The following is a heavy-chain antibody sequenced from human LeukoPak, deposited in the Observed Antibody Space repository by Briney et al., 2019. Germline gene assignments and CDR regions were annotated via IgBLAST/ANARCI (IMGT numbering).Heavy chain of an antibody. CDR3: ARDSLSIDAFDI. CDR1: GGSISSYY. D-gene: IGHD6-6*01. J-gene: IGHJ3*02. V-gene: IGHV4-59*01. CDR2: IYYSGST. Sequence: SETLSLTCTVSGGSISSYYWSWIRQPPGKGLEWIGYIYYSGSTNYNPSLKSRVTISVDTFKNQFSLKLSSVTAADTAVYYCARDSLSIDAFDIWGQGTMVTVSS.